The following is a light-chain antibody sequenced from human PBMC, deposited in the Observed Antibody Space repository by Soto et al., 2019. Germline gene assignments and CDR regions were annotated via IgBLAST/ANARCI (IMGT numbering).Light chain of an antibody. Sequence: EIVLTQSPGTLSLSPGERATLSCRASQSVSSDYLAWYQQKPGQAPRLLIYGASSRATGIPDRFSGSGSGTDFTLTISRLEPEDFVVYYCQQYGNTPVTFGQGTKVEIK. CDR1: QSVSSDY. V-gene: IGKV3-20*01. CDR3: QQYGNTPVT. J-gene: IGKJ1*01. CDR2: GAS.